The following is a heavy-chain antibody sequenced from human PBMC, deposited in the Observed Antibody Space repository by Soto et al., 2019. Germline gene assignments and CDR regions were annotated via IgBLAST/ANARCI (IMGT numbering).Heavy chain of an antibody. CDR3: AGGVEWLLYQGGFGS. J-gene: IGHJ3*02. V-gene: IGHV1-18*01. CDR2: ISAYNGNT. D-gene: IGHD3-3*01. CDR1: GYTFTSYG. Sequence: ASVKVSCKASGYTFTSYGISWVRQAPGHGLEWMGWISAYNGNTNYAQKLQGRVTMTTDTSTSPANMELRSLRSDDTAVYYWAGGVEWLLYQGGFGSSGTGTMGTVSS.